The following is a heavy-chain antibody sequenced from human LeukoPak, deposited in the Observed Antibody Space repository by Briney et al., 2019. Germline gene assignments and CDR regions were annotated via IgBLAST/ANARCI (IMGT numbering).Heavy chain of an antibody. CDR1: GGTFISYA. V-gene: IGHV1-69*05. D-gene: IGHD3-22*01. J-gene: IGHJ3*02. CDR2: IIPIFGTV. CDR3: ARRPMYYYDSSGAFDI. Sequence: SVKVSCKASGGTFISYAISWVRQAPGQGLEWMGGIIPIFGTVNYAQKFQGRDTITTDESTSAAYMELSRLRSDDTAVYYCARRPMYYYDSSGAFDIWGQGTMVTVSS.